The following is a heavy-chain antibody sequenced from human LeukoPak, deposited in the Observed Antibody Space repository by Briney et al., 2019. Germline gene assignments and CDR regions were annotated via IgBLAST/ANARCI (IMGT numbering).Heavy chain of an antibody. J-gene: IGHJ6*02. CDR1: GGSISHYY. CDR3: ARRVATVTTSGTYYYYGMDV. V-gene: IGHV4-59*01. Sequence: SETLSLTCTVSGGSISHYYWTWIRQPPGKGLEWIGYIYHSGSTNYNPSLESRVTISVDTSKNQFSLKLTSVTPADTAMYYCARRVATVTTSGTYYYYGMDVWGQGTAVTVSS. D-gene: IGHD4-17*01. CDR2: IYHSGST.